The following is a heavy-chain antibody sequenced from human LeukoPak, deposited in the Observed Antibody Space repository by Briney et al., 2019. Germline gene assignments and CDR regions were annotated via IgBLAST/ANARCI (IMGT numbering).Heavy chain of an antibody. CDR3: ARRNSGTYNVY. V-gene: IGHV3-74*01. J-gene: IGHJ4*02. Sequence: GALKLSFAGPGFKISYYWMDWVRQAPGKGMGWVSRINSDGSSTSYAASVKGRFTISRDNAKNTLYLQMNSLRAEDTAVYYCARRNSGTYNVYWGQGALVTVSS. D-gene: IGHD1-26*01. CDR2: INSDGSST. CDR1: GFKISYYW.